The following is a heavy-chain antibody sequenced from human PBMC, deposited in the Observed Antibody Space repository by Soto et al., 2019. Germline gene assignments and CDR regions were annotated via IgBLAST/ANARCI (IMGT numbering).Heavy chain of an antibody. Sequence: EVQLLESGGGLVQPGGSLRLSCAASGFIFSSYSMYWVRQAPGKGPEGVAGISAFSDSILYADSVEGRFTISRDNSKNTLYLQFNSLRADDTAVYFCATKRRSGGDNWYFASWGQGTLVTVSS. CDR1: GFIFSSYS. J-gene: IGHJ4*02. CDR2: ISAFSDSI. V-gene: IGHV3-23*01. CDR3: ATKRRSGGDNWYFAS. D-gene: IGHD2-21*02.